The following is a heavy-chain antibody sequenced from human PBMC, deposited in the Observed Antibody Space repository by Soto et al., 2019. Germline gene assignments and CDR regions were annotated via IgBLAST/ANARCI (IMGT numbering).Heavy chain of an antibody. Sequence: EVQLLVSGGDLVQPGGSLRLSCVASGFTFGSRAMSWVRQAPGEGLEWVSTITDTGGDSKSADSVRGRFAISRVNSRNTLYLQMSSLRAEDSAVYYCASGSKDSYPGSRIFDFWGRGTLVTVSS. J-gene: IGHJ4*01. D-gene: IGHD3-10*01. CDR3: ASGSKDSYPGSRIFDF. CDR1: GFTFGSRA. CDR2: ITDTGGDS. V-gene: IGHV3-23*01.